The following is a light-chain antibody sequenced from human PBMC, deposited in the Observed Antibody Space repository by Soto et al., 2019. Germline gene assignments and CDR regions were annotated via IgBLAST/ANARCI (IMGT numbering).Light chain of an antibody. Sequence: QSVLTQPPSASGTPGQRVTISCSGSSSNIGSNYVYWYQQLPGTAPKLLIYRNNQRPSGVPDRFSGSKSGTSASLAISGLGSEDGADYYCAAGEDSLGGRLFGGGTKPPVL. CDR2: RNN. CDR1: SSNIGSNY. CDR3: AAGEDSLGGRL. V-gene: IGLV1-47*01. J-gene: IGLJ3*02.